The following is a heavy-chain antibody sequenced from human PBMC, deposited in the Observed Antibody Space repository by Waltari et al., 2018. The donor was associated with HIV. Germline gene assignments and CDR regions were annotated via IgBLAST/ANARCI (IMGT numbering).Heavy chain of an antibody. CDR1: GYTFINFD. CDR2: MNPNSGNT. CDR3: ARNSSAKGNRYFYYGLDV. D-gene: IGHD3-22*01. J-gene: IGHJ6*02. V-gene: IGHV1-8*02. Sequence: QVYLVQSGPEVKRPGASVKISCKAYGYTFINFDVNWVRQAAGQGPEWVGWMNPNSGNTASPFIFEERVTMTTDVSTATAYMEMSGLTPEDTAIYYCARNSSAKGNRYFYYGLDVWAQGTPVTV.